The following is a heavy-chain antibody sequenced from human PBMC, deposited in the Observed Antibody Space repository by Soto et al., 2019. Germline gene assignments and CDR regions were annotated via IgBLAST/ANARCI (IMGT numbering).Heavy chain of an antibody. V-gene: IGHV3-23*01. J-gene: IGHJ4*02. D-gene: IGHD3-22*01. CDR2: ISGSGGST. Sequence: LRLSCAASGFTFSSYAMSWVRQAPGKGLEWVSAISGSGGSTYYADSVKGRFTISRDNSRNTLYLQMNSLRAEDTAVYYCAKDMYYYDSSDWGDYWGKGTLVTVSS. CDR3: AKDMYYYDSSDWGDY. CDR1: GFTFSSYA.